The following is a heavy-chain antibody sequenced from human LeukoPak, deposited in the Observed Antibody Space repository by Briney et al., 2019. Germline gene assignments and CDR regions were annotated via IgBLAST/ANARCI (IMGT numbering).Heavy chain of an antibody. CDR1: GYGFTTYW. CDR2: IYPGDSDT. J-gene: IGHJ5*02. CDR3: ARGTIFGVVHPLGTNWFDP. D-gene: IGHD3-3*01. V-gene: IGHV5-51*01. Sequence: GESLQISCKVSGYGFTTYWIGWVRPMPGKGLEWRGIIYPGDSDTKYSPSFQGQVTISADKPISTAYLQWSSLKASDTAMYYCARGTIFGVVHPLGTNWFDPWGQGTLVTVSS.